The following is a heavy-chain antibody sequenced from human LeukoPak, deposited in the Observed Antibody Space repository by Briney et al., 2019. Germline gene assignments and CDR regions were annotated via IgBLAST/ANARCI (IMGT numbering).Heavy chain of an antibody. Sequence: GESLKISCKGSGYSFTTYWIGWVRQMPGKGLEWMGIIYPGDSDTRYSPSFQGQVTISADKSISTAYLQWSSLKASDTAMYYCARLPYYYDSQAGAGGFDPWGQGTLVTVSS. CDR1: GYSFTTYW. J-gene: IGHJ5*02. V-gene: IGHV5-51*01. CDR2: IYPGDSDT. CDR3: ARLPYYYDSQAGAGGFDP. D-gene: IGHD3-22*01.